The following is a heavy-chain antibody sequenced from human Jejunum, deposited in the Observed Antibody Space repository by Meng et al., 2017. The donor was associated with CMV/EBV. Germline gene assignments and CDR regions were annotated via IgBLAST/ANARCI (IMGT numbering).Heavy chain of an antibody. J-gene: IGHJ3*01. CDR3: ARERQLELDAFDV. Sequence: SGFTFSRDTMHWIRQAPGKGLEWVALVSQDGRNKYYADSVKGRFTVSRDNSKNTLDLQMNSLRPGDTAMYYCARERQLELDAFDVWGQGTMVTVSS. D-gene: IGHD1-1*01. CDR1: GFTFSRDT. CDR2: VSQDGRNK. V-gene: IGHV3-30*04.